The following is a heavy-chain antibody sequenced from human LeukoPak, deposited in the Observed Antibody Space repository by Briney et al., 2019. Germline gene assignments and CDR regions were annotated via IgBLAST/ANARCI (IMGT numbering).Heavy chain of an antibody. D-gene: IGHD6-13*01. Sequence: GGSLRLSCAASGFTFSSYAMSWVRQAPGKGLEWVSAISGSGGSTYYADSVKGRFTISRDNSKNTPYLQMNSLRAEDTAVYYCANSGYSSSWYRGDAFDIWGQGTMVTVSS. V-gene: IGHV3-23*01. CDR3: ANSGYSSSWYRGDAFDI. CDR2: ISGSGGST. CDR1: GFTFSSYA. J-gene: IGHJ3*02.